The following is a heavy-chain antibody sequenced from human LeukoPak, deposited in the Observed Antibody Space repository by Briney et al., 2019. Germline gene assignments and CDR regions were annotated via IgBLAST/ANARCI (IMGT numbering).Heavy chain of an antibody. V-gene: IGHV4-34*01. J-gene: IGHJ4*02. CDR2: INHSGST. Sequence: SETLSLTCTVSGGSISSYYWSWIRQPPGKGLEWIGEINHSGSTNYNPSLKSRVTISVDTSKNQFSLKLSSVTAADTAVYYCAREAVAGTTLDYWGQGTLVTVSS. D-gene: IGHD6-19*01. CDR1: GGSISSYY. CDR3: AREAVAGTTLDY.